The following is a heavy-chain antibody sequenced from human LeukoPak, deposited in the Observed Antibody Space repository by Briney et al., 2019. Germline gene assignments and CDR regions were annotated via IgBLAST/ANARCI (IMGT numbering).Heavy chain of an antibody. CDR1: GFTFSSYG. V-gene: IGHV3-33*01. CDR3: ARGRQQSIAARSGLDP. J-gene: IGHJ5*02. Sequence: PGRSLRLSCAASGFTFSSYGMHWVRQAPGKGLEWVAVIWYDGSNKYYADSVKGRFTISRDNSKNTLYLQMNSLRAEDTAVYYCARGRQQSIAARSGLDPWGQGTLVTASS. D-gene: IGHD6-6*01. CDR2: IWYDGSNK.